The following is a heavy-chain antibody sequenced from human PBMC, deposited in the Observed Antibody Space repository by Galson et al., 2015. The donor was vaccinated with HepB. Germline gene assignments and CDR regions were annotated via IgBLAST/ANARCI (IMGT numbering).Heavy chain of an antibody. Sequence: LSLTCAVYGGSFSGYYWSWIRQPPGKGLEWIGEINHSGSTNYNPSLKSRVTISVDTSKNQFSLKLSSVTAADTAVYYCASGRFLGGARRRLFDYWGQGTLVTVSS. D-gene: IGHD1-26*01. J-gene: IGHJ4*02. CDR1: GGSFSGYY. V-gene: IGHV4-34*01. CDR2: INHSGST. CDR3: ASGRFLGGARRRLFDY.